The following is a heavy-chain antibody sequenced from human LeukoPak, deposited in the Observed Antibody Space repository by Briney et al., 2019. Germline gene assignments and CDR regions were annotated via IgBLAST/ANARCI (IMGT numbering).Heavy chain of an antibody. CDR2: INQDGTEK. V-gene: IGHV3-7*03. D-gene: IGHD6-13*01. CDR1: GFTFSSYW. J-gene: IGHJ4*02. Sequence: QSGGSLRLSCAASGFTFSSYWMSWVRQAPGEGLEWVAKINQDGTEKAYVDSVRGQFTISRDNAKNSLFLQMNSLRAEDTAVYYCARGPLIAAAGTWWGQGTLVTVSS. CDR3: ARGPLIAAAGTW.